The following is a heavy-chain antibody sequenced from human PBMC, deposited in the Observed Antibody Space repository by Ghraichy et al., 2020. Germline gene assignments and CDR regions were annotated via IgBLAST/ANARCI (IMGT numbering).Heavy chain of an antibody. D-gene: IGHD3-22*01. CDR2: INPRSGGT. CDR1: GYTFSGYY. J-gene: IGHJ4*02. V-gene: IGHV1-2*02. CDR3: ARDRVRPTYYFDSSASDS. Sequence: ASVKVSCKASGYTFSGYYMHWVRQAPGQGLKWMGWINPRSGGTNYAQKFRGRITMTRDTSISTAYMELRRLRSDDTAVYYCARDRVRPTYYFDSSASDSWGQGTLVTVS.